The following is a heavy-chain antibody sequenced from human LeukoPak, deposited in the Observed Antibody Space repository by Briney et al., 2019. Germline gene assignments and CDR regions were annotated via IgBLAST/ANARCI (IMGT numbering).Heavy chain of an antibody. Sequence: GGPLRLSCAASGFTFSSYGMHWVRQAPGKGLEWVAVIWYDGSNKYYADSVKGRFTISRDNSKNTLYLQMNSLRAEDTAVYYCAKGDSSGYYTYLQHWGQGTLVTVSS. J-gene: IGHJ1*01. D-gene: IGHD3-22*01. CDR2: IWYDGSNK. CDR3: AKGDSSGYYTYLQH. CDR1: GFTFSSYG. V-gene: IGHV3-33*06.